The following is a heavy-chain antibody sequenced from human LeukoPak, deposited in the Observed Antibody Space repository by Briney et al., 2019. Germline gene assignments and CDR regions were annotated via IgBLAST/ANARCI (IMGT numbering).Heavy chain of an antibody. CDR2: IYYSGST. CDR3: ARAKGTYYDFWSGYYTDY. V-gene: IGHV4-30-4*08. D-gene: IGHD3-3*01. Sequence: TLSLTCTVSGGSISSGDYYWSWIRQPPGKGLEWIGYIYYSGSTYYNPSLKSRVTISVDTSKNQFSLKLSSVTAADTAVYYCARAKGTYYDFWSGYYTDYWGQGTLVTVSS. CDR1: GGSISSGDYY. J-gene: IGHJ4*02.